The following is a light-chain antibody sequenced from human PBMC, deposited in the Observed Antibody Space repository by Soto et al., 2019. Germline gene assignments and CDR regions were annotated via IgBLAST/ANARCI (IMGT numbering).Light chain of an antibody. CDR1: RSVLSSSNNKNF. V-gene: IGKV4-1*01. Sequence: DIVMTQSPDSLALSLGERATINCKSSRSVLSSSNNKNFLAWYQQKPRQPPRLLIYWASTRESGVPDRFSGSGSGTDFNLTISSLQAEDVGVYYCQQYYSSPLTCGPGTKVEIK. J-gene: IGKJ3*01. CDR3: QQYYSSPLT. CDR2: WAS.